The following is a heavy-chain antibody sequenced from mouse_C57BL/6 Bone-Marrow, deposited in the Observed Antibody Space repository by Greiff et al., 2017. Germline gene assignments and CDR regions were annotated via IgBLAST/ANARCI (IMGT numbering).Heavy chain of an antibody. CDR2: IDPANGNT. CDR3: ASKGSSYGYYAMDY. V-gene: IGHV14-3*01. D-gene: IGHD1-1*01. J-gene: IGHJ4*01. CDR1: GFNIKNTY. Sequence: VQLKQSVAELVRPGASVKLSCTASGFNIKNTYMHWVKQRPEQGLEWIGRIDPANGNTKYAPKFQGKAIITAKTYSNTAYQQLSSLTSDDTAIYYFASKGSSYGYYAMDYWGQGTSVTVSS.